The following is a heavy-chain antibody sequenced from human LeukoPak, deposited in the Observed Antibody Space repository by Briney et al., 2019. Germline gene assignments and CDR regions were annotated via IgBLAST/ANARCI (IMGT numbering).Heavy chain of an antibody. CDR3: ARVYYYDSSGYYYVDY. D-gene: IGHD3-22*01. J-gene: IGHJ4*02. CDR2: ISSSSSYI. V-gene: IGHV3-21*01. CDR1: GFTFSSYS. Sequence: GGSLRLSCAASGFTFSSYSMDWVRQAPGKGLEWVSSISSSSSYIYYADSVKGRFTISRDNAKNSLYLQMNSLRAEDTAVYYCARVYYYDSSGYYYVDYWGQGTLVTVSS.